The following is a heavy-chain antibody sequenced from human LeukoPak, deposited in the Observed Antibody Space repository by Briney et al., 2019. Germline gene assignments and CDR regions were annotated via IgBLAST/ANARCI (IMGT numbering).Heavy chain of an antibody. D-gene: IGHD3-22*01. CDR2: MNPNSGNT. V-gene: IGHV1-8*01. CDR3: ARVAGDSSGYVDY. CDR1: GCTFTSYD. J-gene: IGHJ4*02. Sequence: GASVKVSCKASGCTFTSYDINWVRQATGQGLEWMGWMNPNSGNTGYAQKFQGRVTMTRNTSISTANMELSSLRSEDTAVYYCARVAGDSSGYVDYWGQGTLVTVSS.